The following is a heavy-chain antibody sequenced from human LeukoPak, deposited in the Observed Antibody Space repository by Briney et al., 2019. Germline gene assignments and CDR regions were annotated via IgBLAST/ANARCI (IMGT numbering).Heavy chain of an antibody. CDR1: GGTFSSYA. CDR2: IIPIFGTA. J-gene: IGHJ6*03. D-gene: IGHD2-8*01. CDR3: ARSGVISSFYYYMDV. Sequence: ASVKVSCKASGGTFSSYAISWVRQAPGQGVEWMGRIIPIFGTANYAQKFQGRVTITTDESTSTAYMELSSLRSEDTAVYYCARSGVISSFYYYMDVWGKGTTVTVSS. V-gene: IGHV1-69*05.